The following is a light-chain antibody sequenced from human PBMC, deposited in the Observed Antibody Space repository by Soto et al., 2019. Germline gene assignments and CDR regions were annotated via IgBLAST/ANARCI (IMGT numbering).Light chain of an antibody. CDR1: QRISTY. V-gene: IGKV1-39*01. J-gene: IGKJ3*01. CDR3: QQSYTTPFT. CDR2: AAS. Sequence: DIQMTQSPSSLSASVGDRVTITCRASQRISTYLNWYQQKPGKAPKVLIYAASSLQSGVPSRFSCSGSGTDFTLTISSLQPEDFATYFCQQSYTTPFTFGPGTKVDIK.